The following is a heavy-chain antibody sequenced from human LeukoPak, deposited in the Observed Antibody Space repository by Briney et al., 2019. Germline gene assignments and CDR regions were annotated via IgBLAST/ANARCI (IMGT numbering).Heavy chain of an antibody. V-gene: IGHV3-21*01. Sequence: GGSLRLSCAASGFIFSTYNIDWVRQAPGKGLEWVSSISSSSSYIYYADSVKGRFTISRDNAKNSLYLQMNSLRAEDTAVYYCAREYYYGSGSYHGFYYYYYMDVWGKGTTVTISS. CDR2: ISSSSSYI. CDR3: AREYYYGSGSYHGFYYYYYMDV. J-gene: IGHJ6*03. CDR1: GFIFSTYN. D-gene: IGHD3-10*01.